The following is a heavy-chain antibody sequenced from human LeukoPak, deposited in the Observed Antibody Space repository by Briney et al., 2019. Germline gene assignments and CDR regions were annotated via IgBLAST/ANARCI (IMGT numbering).Heavy chain of an antibody. Sequence: SETLSLTCAVYGGSFSGYYWSWIRQPPGEGLEWIGEINHSGSTNYNPSLKSRVTISVDTSKNQFSLKLSSVTAADTAVYYCARGRSGYYSPYYYGMDVWGQGTTVTVSS. J-gene: IGHJ6*02. D-gene: IGHD3-3*01. CDR1: GGSFSGYY. CDR2: INHSGST. V-gene: IGHV4-34*01. CDR3: ARGRSGYYSPYYYGMDV.